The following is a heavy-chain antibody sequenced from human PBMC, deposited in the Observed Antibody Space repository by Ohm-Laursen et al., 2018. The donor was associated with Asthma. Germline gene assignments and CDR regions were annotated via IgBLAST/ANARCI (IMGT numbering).Heavy chain of an antibody. V-gene: IGHV4-30-4*01. J-gene: IGHJ6*02. Sequence: SQTLSLTCSVSGDSINSDDYYWSWVRQPPGKGLEWIGFIFYNGSTSYNPSLRSRVAISIDTSKNQFSLKVTSVIAADTAVYFCARDGGGYEVNYYYYGMDVWGQGTTVSVSS. CDR3: ARDGGGYEVNYYYYGMDV. D-gene: IGHD5-12*01. CDR2: IFYNGST. CDR1: GDSINSDDYY.